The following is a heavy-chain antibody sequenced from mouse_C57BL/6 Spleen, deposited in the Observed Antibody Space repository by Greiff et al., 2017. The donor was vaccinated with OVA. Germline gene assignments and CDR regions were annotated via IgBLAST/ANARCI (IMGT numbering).Heavy chain of an antibody. D-gene: IGHD1-1*01. Sequence: EVQLHQSGPELVKPGASVKMSCKASGYTFTDYNMHWVKQSHGKSLEWIGYINPNNGGTSYNQKFKGKATLTVNKSSSTAYMELRSLTSEDSAVYYCAIYYGRVNYAMDDWGQGTAVTVAS. CDR3: AIYYGRVNYAMDD. J-gene: IGHJ4*01. CDR2: INPNNGGT. V-gene: IGHV1-22*01. CDR1: GYTFTDYN.